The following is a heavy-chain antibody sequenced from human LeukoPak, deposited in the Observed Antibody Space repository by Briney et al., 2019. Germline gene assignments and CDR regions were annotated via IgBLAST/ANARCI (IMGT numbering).Heavy chain of an antibody. CDR1: GYTVTGNY. CDR2: INPNSGGT. J-gene: IGHJ4*02. CDR3: ARGRSVTTSSPFDY. D-gene: IGHD4-17*01. V-gene: IGHV1-2*02. Sequence: ASVKVSCKASGYTVTGNYLHWVRQAPGQGLKWMGWINPNSGGTKHGQKFPGRVSMTRDTSISTAYLELSSLRSDDTAVYYCARGRSVTTSSPFDYWGQGTLVTVSS.